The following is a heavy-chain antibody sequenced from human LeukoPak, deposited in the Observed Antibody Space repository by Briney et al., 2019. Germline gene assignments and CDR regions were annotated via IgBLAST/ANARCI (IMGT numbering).Heavy chain of an antibody. Sequence: ASVKVSCKASGYTFTGYYMHWVRQAPGQGLEWMGRINLNSGGTNYAQKFQGRVTMTRDTPISTAYMELSRLRSDDTAVYYCARVPPYYYDSSGYYFGYWGQGTLVTVSS. CDR1: GYTFTGYY. CDR3: ARVPPYYYDSSGYYFGY. J-gene: IGHJ4*02. CDR2: INLNSGGT. V-gene: IGHV1-2*06. D-gene: IGHD3-22*01.